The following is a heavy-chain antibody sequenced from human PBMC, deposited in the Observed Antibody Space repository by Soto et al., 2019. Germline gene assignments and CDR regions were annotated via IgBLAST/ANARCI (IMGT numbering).Heavy chain of an antibody. CDR2: VYYSGTT. CDR3: ARAGSTWRYFFDY. CDR1: GGSISSYY. V-gene: IGHV4-59*01. D-gene: IGHD6-13*01. Sequence: SETLSLTCTVSGGSISSYYWTWIRQPPGKGLEWVGYVYYSGTTYYNPSLQSRVTISVDTSKNQFSLKVKSVTAADTAIYYCARAGSTWRYFFDYWGQGSLVTV. J-gene: IGHJ4*02.